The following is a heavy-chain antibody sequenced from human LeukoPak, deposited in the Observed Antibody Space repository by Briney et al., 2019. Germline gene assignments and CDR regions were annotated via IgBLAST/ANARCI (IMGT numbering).Heavy chain of an antibody. D-gene: IGHD4-23*01. Sequence: ASVKVSCKASGYTFTSHDINWVRQATGQGLEWMGWMNPNSGNTGYAQKFQGRVTITRNNSISTVYMELSSLRSEDTAVYYCARRLGSRWDLQAFDIWGQGTMVTVPS. CDR1: GYTFTSHD. J-gene: IGHJ3*02. V-gene: IGHV1-8*03. CDR2: MNPNSGNT. CDR3: ARRLGSRWDLQAFDI.